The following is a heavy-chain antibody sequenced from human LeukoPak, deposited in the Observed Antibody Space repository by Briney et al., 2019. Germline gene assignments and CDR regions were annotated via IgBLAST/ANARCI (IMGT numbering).Heavy chain of an antibody. J-gene: IGHJ4*02. CDR2: IYYSGST. V-gene: IGHV4-39*07. Sequence: SETLSLTCTVSGGSISSSSYYWGWIRQPPGKGLEWIGSIYYSGSTYYNPSLKSRVTISVDTSKSQFSLKLSSVTAADTAVYYCARVITSGWYYFDSWGQGTLVTVSS. CDR1: GGSISSSSYY. D-gene: IGHD6-19*01. CDR3: ARVITSGWYYFDS.